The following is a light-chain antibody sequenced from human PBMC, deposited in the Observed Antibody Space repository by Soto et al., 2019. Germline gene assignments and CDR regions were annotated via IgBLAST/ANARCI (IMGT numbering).Light chain of an antibody. V-gene: IGKV1D-16*01. CDR1: QGISTW. CDR2: AAS. Sequence: DIQMTQSPSSLSASVGDRVTITCRASQGISTWLAWYQQKPGKAPQSLIYAASSLQSGDPSRFSGSGSRTDCTLTISRLQPEVFATYYCQQSYNYPLTFGPGTRLE. J-gene: IGKJ5*01. CDR3: QQSYNYPLT.